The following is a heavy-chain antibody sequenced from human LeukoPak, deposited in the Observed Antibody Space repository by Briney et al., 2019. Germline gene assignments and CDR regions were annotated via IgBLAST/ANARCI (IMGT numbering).Heavy chain of an antibody. CDR1: GFTFSSYS. V-gene: IGHV3-48*04. CDR2: ISSSSSTI. J-gene: IGHJ4*02. CDR3: ARARGYYYDSSGYPTLIDY. D-gene: IGHD3-22*01. Sequence: PGGSLRLSCAASGFTFSSYSMNWVRQAPGKGLEWVSYISSSSSTIYYADSVKGRFTISRDNAKNSLYLQMNSLRAEDTAVYYCARARGYYYDSSGYPTLIDYWGQGTLVTVSS.